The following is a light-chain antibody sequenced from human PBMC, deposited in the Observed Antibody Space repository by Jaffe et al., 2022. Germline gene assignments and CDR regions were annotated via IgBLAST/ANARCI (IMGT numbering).Light chain of an antibody. Sequence: EVVLTQSPATLSLSPGERATLSCGASQTVSSIYLAWYQQKPGLAPRLLIYDVSNRATGIPDRFSGSGSGTDFTLTISRLEPEDSAVYYCQQYGSSPWTFGQGTKVEIK. CDR3: QQYGSSPWT. CDR1: QTVSSIY. V-gene: IGKV3D-20*01. J-gene: IGKJ1*01. CDR2: DVS.